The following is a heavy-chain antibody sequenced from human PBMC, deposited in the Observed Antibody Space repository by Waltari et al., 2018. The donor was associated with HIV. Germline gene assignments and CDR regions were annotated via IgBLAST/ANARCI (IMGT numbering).Heavy chain of an antibody. CDR3: SRDNPQWDY. D-gene: IGHD2-8*01. CDR2: NRSKVSGGTT. V-gene: IGHV3-49*05. Sequence: EVQLVESGGGLVKPGRSLRLSCTTSGFTIGDYVMGWFRQAPGKGLEGIGFNRSKVSGGTTEYAAAVKGRFTISRDDSNSIVFLQMDSLKTEDTAMYYCSRDNPQWDYWGQGTLVTVSS. J-gene: IGHJ4*02. CDR1: GFTIGDYV.